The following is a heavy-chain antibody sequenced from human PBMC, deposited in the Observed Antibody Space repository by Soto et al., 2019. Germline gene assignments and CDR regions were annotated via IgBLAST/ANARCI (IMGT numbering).Heavy chain of an antibody. Sequence: PGGSLRLSCAASGFTFSSYPIHWVRQAPGKGLEHVSSTSGDGRIMYYLDSVKGRFTISRDNSKNTLYLQMGSLRTEDMAVYYCARGRAAYYFDYWGQGALVTVSS. J-gene: IGHJ4*02. CDR2: TSGDGRIM. CDR1: GFTFSSYP. V-gene: IGHV3-64*02. D-gene: IGHD6-25*01. CDR3: ARGRAAYYFDY.